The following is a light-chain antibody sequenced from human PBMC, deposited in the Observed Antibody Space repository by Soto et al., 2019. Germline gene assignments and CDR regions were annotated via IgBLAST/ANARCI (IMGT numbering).Light chain of an antibody. J-gene: IGKJ2*01. CDR2: DTS. CDR1: QSVSSH. CDR3: QQRGNWPRT. Sequence: EIVLTQSPVTLSSSPGERATLSCRASQSVSSHLAWYQQRPGQAPRLLIYDTSNRATGIPARFSGSGSGTDFSLTISSLEPEDFAVYYCQQRGNWPRTFGQGTKLEIK. V-gene: IGKV3-11*01.